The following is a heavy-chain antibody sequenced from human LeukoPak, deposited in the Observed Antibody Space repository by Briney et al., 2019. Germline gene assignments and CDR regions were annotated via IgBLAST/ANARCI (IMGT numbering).Heavy chain of an antibody. CDR2: IYYSGST. CDR1: GGSISSGDYY. CDR3: ASSRRYYYDSSGYYAFDI. D-gene: IGHD3-22*01. V-gene: IGHV4-30-4*08. Sequence: SETLSLTCTVSGGSISSGDYYWSWIRQPPGKGLEWIGYIYYSGSTYYHPSLKSRVTISVDTSKNQFSLKLSSVTAADTAVYYCASSRRYYYDSSGYYAFDIWGQGTMVTVSS. J-gene: IGHJ3*02.